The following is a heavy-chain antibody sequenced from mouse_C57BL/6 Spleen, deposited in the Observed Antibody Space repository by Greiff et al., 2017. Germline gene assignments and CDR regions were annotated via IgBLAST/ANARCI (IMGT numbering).Heavy chain of an antibody. Sequence: VQLQQSGPELVKPGASVKISCKASGYAFSSSWLNWVKPRPGKGLEWIGRIYPGDGDTNYNGKFKGKATLTADKSSSTAYMQLSSLTSEDSAVYFCARGKLGDYWGQGTTLTVSS. CDR1: GYAFSSSW. J-gene: IGHJ2*01. V-gene: IGHV1-82*01. CDR2: IYPGDGDT. CDR3: ARGKLGDY. D-gene: IGHD4-1*01.